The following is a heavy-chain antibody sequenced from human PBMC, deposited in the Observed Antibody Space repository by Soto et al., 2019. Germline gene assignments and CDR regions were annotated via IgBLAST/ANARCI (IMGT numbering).Heavy chain of an antibody. J-gene: IGHJ6*02. CDR2: IYPGDSDT. V-gene: IGHV5-51*01. Sequence: GESLKISCKGSGYSFTSYWIGWVRQMPGKGLEWMGIIYPGDSDTRYSPSFQGQVTISADKSISTAYLQWSSLKASDTDMYYCARLGLPDSNYAVGYYYYGMDVWGQGTTVTVSS. CDR3: ARLGLPDSNYAVGYYYYGMDV. D-gene: IGHD4-4*01. CDR1: GYSFTSYW.